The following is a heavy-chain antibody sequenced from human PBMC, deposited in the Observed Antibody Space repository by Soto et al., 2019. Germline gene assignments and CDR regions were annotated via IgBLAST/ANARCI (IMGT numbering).Heavy chain of an antibody. CDR2: INAGNGNT. Sequence: XSVKVSCKASGYTFTSYAMHWVRQAPGQRLEWMGWINAGNGNTKYSQKFQGRVTITRDTSASTAYMELSSLRSEDTAVYYCARGGLGSGWNFDYWGQGTLVTVSS. J-gene: IGHJ4*02. V-gene: IGHV1-3*01. D-gene: IGHD6-19*01. CDR3: ARGGLGSGWNFDY. CDR1: GYTFTSYA.